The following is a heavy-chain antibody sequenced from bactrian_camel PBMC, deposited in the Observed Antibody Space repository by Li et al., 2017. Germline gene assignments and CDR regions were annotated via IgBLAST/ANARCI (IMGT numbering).Heavy chain of an antibody. CDR1: GQISSDYC. V-gene: IGHV3S53*01. CDR2: IGDDGAT. J-gene: IGHJ6*01. CDR3: AADFRDGLGFGCASADSGH. Sequence: VQLVESGGGSVQAGGSLRLSCAASGQISSDYCMGWYRQVPGKAREAVALIGDDGATKYADSAKGRFTISRDNNKKMSYLQMNSLQPEDTAVYYCAADFRDGLGFGCASADSGHWGQGTQVTVS. D-gene: IGHD1*01.